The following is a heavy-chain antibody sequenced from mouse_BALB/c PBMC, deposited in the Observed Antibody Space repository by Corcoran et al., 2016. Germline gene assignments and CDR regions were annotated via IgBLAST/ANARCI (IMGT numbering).Heavy chain of an antibody. CDR1: GYRFTSYY. V-gene: IGHV1-66*01. Sequence: QVQLQQSGPELVKPGASVKISCKASGYRFTSYYIHWVKQRPGQGLEWIGWIFPGSGNTKYNEKFKGKATLTADTSSSTAYMQLSSLTSEDSAVYCCARRDGSSLMDYWGQGTSVTVSS. CDR2: IFPGSGNT. J-gene: IGHJ4*01. CDR3: ARRDGSSLMDY. D-gene: IGHD1-1*01.